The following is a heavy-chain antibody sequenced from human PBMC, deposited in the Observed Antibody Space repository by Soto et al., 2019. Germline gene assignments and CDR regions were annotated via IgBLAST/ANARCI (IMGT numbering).Heavy chain of an antibody. Sequence: PGGSLRLSCAASGFTFSSYGMHWVRQAPGKGLEWVAVISYDGSNKYYADSVKGRFTISRDNSKNTLYLQMNSLRAEDTAVYYCARQIYDSSGYYYEFDYWGQGTLVTVSS. CDR1: GFTFSSYG. CDR3: ARQIYDSSGYYYEFDY. J-gene: IGHJ4*02. CDR2: ISYDGSNK. V-gene: IGHV3-30*03. D-gene: IGHD3-22*01.